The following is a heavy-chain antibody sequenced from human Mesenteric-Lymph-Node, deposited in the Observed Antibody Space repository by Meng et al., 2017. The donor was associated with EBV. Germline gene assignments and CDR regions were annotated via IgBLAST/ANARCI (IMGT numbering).Heavy chain of an antibody. CDR1: GGSISSTSHY. V-gene: IGHV4-39*07. J-gene: IGHJ5*02. CDR2: FYYIGDT. D-gene: IGHD1-26*01. Sequence: QLQLQESGPGLVKPSEXLSLTCSVSGGSISSTSHYWAWIRQPPGKRLEWIGSFYYIGDTYYNPSLKSRVTISVDASKNQFSLKVTSVTAADTAVYYCARDHRGSPGLDTWGQGTLVTVSS. CDR3: ARDHRGSPGLDT.